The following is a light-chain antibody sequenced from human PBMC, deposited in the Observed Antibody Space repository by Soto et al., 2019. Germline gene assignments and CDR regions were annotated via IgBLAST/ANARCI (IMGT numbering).Light chain of an antibody. CDR2: DVN. CDR1: NSDIGAFDY. J-gene: IGLJ2*01. CDR3: SSYTTTTPVV. V-gene: IGLV2-14*03. Sequence: QSALTQPTPVSGSPGQSITISCTGPNSDIGAFDYVSWYQHHPGKAPRLLIYDVNNWPSGVSDRFSGSKSGNTASLTISGLQAEDEAVYYCSSYTTTTPVVFGGGTKLTVL.